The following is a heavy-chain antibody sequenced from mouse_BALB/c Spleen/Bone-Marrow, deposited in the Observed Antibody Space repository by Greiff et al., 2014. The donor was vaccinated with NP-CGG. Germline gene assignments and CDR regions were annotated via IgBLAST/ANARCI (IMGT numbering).Heavy chain of an antibody. CDR3: ARWLPLAY. V-gene: IGHV14-3*02. CDR1: GFNIKDTY. CDR2: IDPANGNT. D-gene: IGHD2-2*01. J-gene: IGHJ3*01. Sequence: EVQLQQSGAELVKPGASVKLSCTASGFNIKDTYMHWVKQRPEQGLEWIGRIDPANGNTKYDPKFQGKATITADTSSNTAYLQLSSLASEDTAVYYCARWLPLAYWGRGTLVTVSA.